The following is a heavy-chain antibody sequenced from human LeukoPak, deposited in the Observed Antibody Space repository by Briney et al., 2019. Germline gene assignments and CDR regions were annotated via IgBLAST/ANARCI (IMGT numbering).Heavy chain of an antibody. Sequence: GGSLRLSCAASGFTFSSSAMTWVRQAPGKGLEWVSSIGAGGDYIYYADSVKGRFTISRDNSKNTLYLQMNSLRPEDTAVYYCAKDKAFLAGYFDYWGQGNLVTVSS. J-gene: IGHJ4*02. CDR3: AKDKAFLAGYFDY. CDR2: IGAGGDYI. V-gene: IGHV3-23*01. CDR1: GFTFSSSA.